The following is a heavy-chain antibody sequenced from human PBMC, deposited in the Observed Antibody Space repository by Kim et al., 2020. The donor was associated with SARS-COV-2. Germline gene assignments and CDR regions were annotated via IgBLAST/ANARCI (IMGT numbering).Heavy chain of an antibody. V-gene: IGHV4-34*01. CDR3: ARNSSGYFVY. CDR2: INHSGST. J-gene: IGHJ4*02. D-gene: IGHD3-22*01. Sequence: SETLSLTCAVYGGSFSAYDWSWIRQPPGKWLEWIGEINHSGSTNYNPSLKSRVTISVDTSKNQFSLKVSSVTAADTAVYYCARNSSGYFVYWGQGTLVTVSS. CDR1: GGSFSAYD.